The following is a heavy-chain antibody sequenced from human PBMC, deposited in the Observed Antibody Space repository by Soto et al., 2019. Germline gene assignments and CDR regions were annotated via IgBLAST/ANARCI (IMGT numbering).Heavy chain of an antibody. Sequence: QVQLQESGPGLVKPSETLSLTCTVSGGSMSSYYWSWIRQPPGKGLEWIGYIYYSGSTNYNPSLKSRVILSVDTSKNQFSLKLNSVTAADTAVYYCARGGTAKYFQHWGQGTLVTVSS. V-gene: IGHV4-59*01. J-gene: IGHJ1*01. CDR1: GGSMSSYY. CDR2: IYYSGST. CDR3: ARGGTAKYFQH. D-gene: IGHD3-16*01.